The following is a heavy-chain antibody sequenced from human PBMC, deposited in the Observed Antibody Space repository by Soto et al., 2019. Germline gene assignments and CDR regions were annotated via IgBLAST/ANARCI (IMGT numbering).Heavy chain of an antibody. V-gene: IGHV5-51*04. CDR3: ARGFTGSAGRFDP. Sequence: GESLKISCKGSGYNFATYWIAWVRQMPGRGLEYMGTIYLSKSKTIYSPSFQGLVTISADTPLNTAYLQWGSLRASDTATYYCARGFTGSAGRFDPWGQGTVVTV. D-gene: IGHD2-8*02. J-gene: IGHJ5*02. CDR2: IYLSKSKT. CDR1: GYNFATYW.